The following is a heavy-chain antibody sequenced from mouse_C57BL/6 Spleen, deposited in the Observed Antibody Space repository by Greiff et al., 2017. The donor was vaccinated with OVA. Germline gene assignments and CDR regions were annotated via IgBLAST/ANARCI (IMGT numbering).Heavy chain of an antibody. CDR2: IHPNSGST. CDR3: ASSENYCGRPTGGFAY. V-gene: IGHV1-64*01. CDR1: GYTFTSYW. Sequence: QVKLQQPGAELVKPGASVKLSCKASGYTFTSYWMHWVKQRPGQGLEWIGMIHPNSGSTNYNEKFKSKATLTVDKSSSTAYMQLSSLPSKDSAVYYWASSENYCGRPTGGFAYWGQGTLVTVSA. D-gene: IGHD1-1*01. J-gene: IGHJ3*01.